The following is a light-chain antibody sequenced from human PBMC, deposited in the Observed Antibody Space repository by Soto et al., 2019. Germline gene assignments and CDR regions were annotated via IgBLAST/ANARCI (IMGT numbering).Light chain of an antibody. CDR2: LGS. Sequence: EIVMTQSPLSLPVSPGEPASISSRSSQSLLFSNGYNYLDWYLQKPGQSPQLLIYLGSSRASGVPDRFSGSGSGTDFTLKISRVEAEDVGVYYCMQALQTPPYTFGQGTKLEIK. V-gene: IGKV2-28*01. CDR1: QSLLFSNGYNY. J-gene: IGKJ2*01. CDR3: MQALQTPPYT.